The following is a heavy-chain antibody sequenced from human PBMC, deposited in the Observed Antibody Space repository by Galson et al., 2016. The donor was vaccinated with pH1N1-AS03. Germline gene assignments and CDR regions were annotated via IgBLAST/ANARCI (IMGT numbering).Heavy chain of an antibody. CDR2: INPNTGVT. J-gene: IGHJ4*02. CDR1: GYIFAVYY. Sequence: SVKVSCKASGYIFAVYYIHWVRQAPGQGLEWLGRINPNTGVTNFGQKFQGRITMTRDTSINTAFMELTRLRSDDTAVYYCARETNVGASSIDFWCQGTLVTVSS. CDR3: ARETNVGASSIDF. V-gene: IGHV1-2*02. D-gene: IGHD1-26*01.